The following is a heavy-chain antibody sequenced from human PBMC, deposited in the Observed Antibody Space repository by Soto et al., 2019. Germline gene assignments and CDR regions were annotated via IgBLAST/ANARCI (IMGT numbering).Heavy chain of an antibody. J-gene: IGHJ6*02. V-gene: IGHV1-46*01. D-gene: IGHD1-26*01. Sequence: QVQLVQSGAEVKKPGASVKVSCRASGYTFTTYYMHWVRQSPGQGLEWMGIMNPSGGSTTYAQMFQGRVTMTRDTSTSTVYMELSSLRSEDTALYYCAGWGGASGGSNYYYYGMDVWGQGTTVTVSS. CDR1: GYTFTTYY. CDR2: MNPSGGST. CDR3: AGWGGASGGSNYYYYGMDV.